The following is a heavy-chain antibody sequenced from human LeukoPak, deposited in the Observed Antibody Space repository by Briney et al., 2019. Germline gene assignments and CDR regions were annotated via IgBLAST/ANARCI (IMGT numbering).Heavy chain of an antibody. CDR2: ISGSGGST. V-gene: IGHV3-23*01. Sequence: GGSLRLSCAASGFTFSSYAMSWVRQAPGKGLEWVSAISGSGGSTYYADSVKGRFTISRDNSKNTLYLQMNSLKPEDTAVYYCVRNHGHWFDPWGQGTLVTVSS. J-gene: IGHJ5*02. CDR1: GFTFSSYA. CDR3: VRNHGHWFDP.